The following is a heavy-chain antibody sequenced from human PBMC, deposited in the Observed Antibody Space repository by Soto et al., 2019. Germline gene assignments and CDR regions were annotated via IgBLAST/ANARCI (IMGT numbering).Heavy chain of an antibody. Sequence: ASVKVSCKASGYTFTGYYMHWVRQAPGQGLEWMGWINPNSGGTNYAQKFQGRVTMTRDTSISTAYMELSRLRSDDTAVYYCARGSGYGAYYYYGMAFWGQGTKVPSP. D-gene: IGHD5-12*01. CDR3: ARGSGYGAYYYYGMAF. V-gene: IGHV1-2*02. CDR1: GYTFTGYY. J-gene: IGHJ6*02. CDR2: INPNSGGT.